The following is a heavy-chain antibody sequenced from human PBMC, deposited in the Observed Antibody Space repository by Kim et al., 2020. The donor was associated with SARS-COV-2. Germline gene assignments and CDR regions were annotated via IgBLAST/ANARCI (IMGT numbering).Heavy chain of an antibody. D-gene: IGHD3-3*01. CDR3: ARAYYDFWSGYSPNAALGYYYYGMDV. J-gene: IGHJ6*02. V-gene: IGHV1-69*13. CDR2: IIPIFGTA. Sequence: SVKVSCKASGGTFSSYAISWVRQAPGQGLEWMGGIIPIFGTANYAQKFQGRVTITADESTSTAYMELSSLRSEDTAVYYCARAYYDFWSGYSPNAALGYYYYGMDVWGQGTTVTVSS. CDR1: GGTFSSYA.